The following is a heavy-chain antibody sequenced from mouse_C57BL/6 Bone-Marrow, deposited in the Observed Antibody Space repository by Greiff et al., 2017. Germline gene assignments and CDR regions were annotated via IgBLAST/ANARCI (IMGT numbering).Heavy chain of an antibody. V-gene: IGHV14-4*01. D-gene: IGHD2-3*01. CDR2: IDPENGDT. CDR3: TTYDGYYEVWYFDV. Sequence: VQLQQSGAELVRPGASVKLSCTASGFNIKDDYMHWVKQRPEQGLEWIGWIDPENGDTEYASKFQGKATITADTSSNTAYLQLSSLTSEDTAVYYWTTYDGYYEVWYFDVWGTGTTVTVSS. J-gene: IGHJ1*03. CDR1: GFNIKDDY.